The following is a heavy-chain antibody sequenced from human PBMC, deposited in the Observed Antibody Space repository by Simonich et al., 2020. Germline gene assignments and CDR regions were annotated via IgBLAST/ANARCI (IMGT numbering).Heavy chain of an antibody. J-gene: IGHJ4*02. CDR3: ARASRGTWWYYYFDY. CDR2: ISAYNGNK. D-gene: IGHD2-15*01. V-gene: IGHV1-18*01. Sequence: QVQLVQSGAEVKKPGASVKVSCKASGYTFTSYGISWVRQAPGQGLEWMEWISAYNGNKNYAQKLQGRVTMTPDTSTSTAYMELRSLRSDDTAVYYCARASRGTWWYYYFDYWGQGTLVTVSS. CDR1: GYTFTSYG.